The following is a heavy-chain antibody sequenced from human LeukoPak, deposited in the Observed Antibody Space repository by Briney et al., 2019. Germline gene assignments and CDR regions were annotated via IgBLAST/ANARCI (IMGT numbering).Heavy chain of an antibody. CDR2: INSDGSST. CDR3: ARGKQIPRIAAAPYFDY. V-gene: IGHV3-74*01. Sequence: GGSLRLSCAASGFTFSSYWMHWVRQAPGKGLVWVSRINSDGSSTSYADSVKGRFTISRDNAKNTLYLQMNSLRAEDTAVYYCARGKQIPRIAAAPYFDYWGQGTLVTVSS. J-gene: IGHJ4*02. CDR1: GFTFSSYW. D-gene: IGHD6-13*01.